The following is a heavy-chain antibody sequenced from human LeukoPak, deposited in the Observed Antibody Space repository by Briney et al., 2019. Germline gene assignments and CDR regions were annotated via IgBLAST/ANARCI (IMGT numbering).Heavy chain of an antibody. Sequence: GGSLRLSCAASGFTFSTYVMHWVRQAPGKGLEWVAFIRYDGSNKNYADSVKGRFTISRDNSKSTLYLQMNSLRAEDTAVYYCAKEQWELDYWGQGTLVTVSS. CDR2: IRYDGSNK. CDR1: GFTFSTYV. J-gene: IGHJ4*02. D-gene: IGHD1-26*01. V-gene: IGHV3-30*02. CDR3: AKEQWELDY.